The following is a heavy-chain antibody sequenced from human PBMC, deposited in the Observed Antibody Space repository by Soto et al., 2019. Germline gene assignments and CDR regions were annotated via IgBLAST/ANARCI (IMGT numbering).Heavy chain of an antibody. J-gene: IGHJ3*02. CDR2: ISPKSGGT. CDR1: GYTFSDYY. CDR3: TRNAFYYNSSGYHDGFDI. D-gene: IGHD3-22*01. Sequence: ASVKVSCKASGYTFSDYYVHWVRQAPGQGLEWMGWISPKSGGTNYAQKFQGRVTMTRDTSIFTAYMELSRLRSDDTAVFYCTRNAFYYNSSGYHDGFDIWGQGTLVTVSS. V-gene: IGHV1-2*02.